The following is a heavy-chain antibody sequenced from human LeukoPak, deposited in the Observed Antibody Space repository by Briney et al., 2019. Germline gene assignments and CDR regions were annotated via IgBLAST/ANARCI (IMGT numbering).Heavy chain of an antibody. CDR2: INPNSGGT. CDR1: GYTFTGYY. V-gene: IGHV1-2*02. J-gene: IGHJ4*02. CDR3: ARMPIVVVVAAMDY. Sequence: GASVKVSCKASGYTFTGYYMHWVRLAPGQGLERMGWINPNSGGTNYAQKFQGRVTMTRDTSISTAYMELSRLRSDDTAVYYCARMPIVVVVAAMDYWGQGTLVTVSS. D-gene: IGHD2-15*01.